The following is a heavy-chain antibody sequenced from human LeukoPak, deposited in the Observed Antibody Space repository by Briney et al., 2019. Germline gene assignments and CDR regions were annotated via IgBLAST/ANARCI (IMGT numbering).Heavy chain of an antibody. CDR3: AQSLGSSNWIGNWFDP. Sequence: PSETLSLTCTVSGGSISSSSYYWGWIRQPPGKGLEWIGSIYHSGSTYYNPSLKSRVTISVDTSKNQFSLKLSSVTAADTAVYYCAQSLGSSNWIGNWFDPWGQGTLVTVSS. J-gene: IGHJ5*02. V-gene: IGHV4-39*01. CDR2: IYHSGST. CDR1: GGSISSSSYY. D-gene: IGHD6-13*01.